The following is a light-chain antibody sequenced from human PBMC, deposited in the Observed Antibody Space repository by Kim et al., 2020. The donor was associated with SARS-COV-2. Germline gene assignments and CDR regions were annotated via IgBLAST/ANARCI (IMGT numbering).Light chain of an antibody. J-gene: IGKJ3*01. V-gene: IGKV1-12*01. CDR1: QGIYSY. Sequence: ASVGDRVTITCRASQGIYSYLAWYQQKPGKAPKLLIYAASTLHSGVPSRFSGSGSGTDFSLTISSLQSEDSATYYCQQANSFPFTLGPGTKVDIK. CDR2: AAS. CDR3: QQANSFPFT.